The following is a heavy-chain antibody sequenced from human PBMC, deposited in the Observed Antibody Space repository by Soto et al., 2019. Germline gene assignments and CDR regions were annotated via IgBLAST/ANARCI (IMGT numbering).Heavy chain of an antibody. CDR2: ISGSGGST. CDR1: GFTFSSYA. J-gene: IGHJ6*02. D-gene: IGHD3-3*01. Sequence: EVQLLESGGGLVQPGGSLRLSCAASGFTFSSYAMSWVRQAPGKGLEWVSAISGSGGSTYSADSVKGRFTISRDNSKNTLYLQMNSLRAEDTAVYYCAKDAEDFWSGYYTGGMDVWGQGTTVTVSS. V-gene: IGHV3-23*01. CDR3: AKDAEDFWSGYYTGGMDV.